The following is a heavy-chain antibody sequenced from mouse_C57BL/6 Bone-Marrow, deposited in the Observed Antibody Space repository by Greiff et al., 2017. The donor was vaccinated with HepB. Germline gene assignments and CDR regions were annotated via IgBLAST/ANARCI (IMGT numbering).Heavy chain of an antibody. CDR1: GYTFTSYW. Sequence: VQLQPPGAELVKPGASVKMSCKASGYTFTSYWITWVKQRPGQGLEWIGDIYPGSGSTNYNEKFKSKATLTVYTSSSTAYMQLSSLTSADSAVFYCARCDYYSWFAYWGQGTLVTVSA. CDR3: ARCDYYSWFAY. D-gene: IGHD1-1*01. J-gene: IGHJ3*01. CDR2: IYPGSGST. V-gene: IGHV1-55*01.